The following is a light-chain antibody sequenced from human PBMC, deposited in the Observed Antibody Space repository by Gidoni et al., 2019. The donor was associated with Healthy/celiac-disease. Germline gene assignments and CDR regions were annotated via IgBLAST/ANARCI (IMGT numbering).Light chain of an antibody. CDR3: NSRDSSGNLYVV. CDR2: GKN. J-gene: IGLJ2*01. V-gene: IGLV3-19*01. CDR1: SLRSYY. Sequence: SSELTQDPAVSVALGQTVRITCQGDSLRSYYASWYQQKLGQAPVLVIYGKNSRPSGIPDRFSGSSSGNTASLTITGAQAEDEADYYCNSRDSSGNLYVVFGGGTKLTVL.